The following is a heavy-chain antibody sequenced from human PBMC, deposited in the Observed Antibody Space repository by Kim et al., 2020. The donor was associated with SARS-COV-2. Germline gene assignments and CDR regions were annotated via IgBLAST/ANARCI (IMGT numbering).Heavy chain of an antibody. CDR2: ISYSGNS. J-gene: IGHJ4*02. CDR1: GGSISSGGKF. D-gene: IGHD2-2*01. Sequence: SETLSLTCSVSGGSISSGGKFWAWIRQHPGKGLEWIGYISYSGNSHYSPSLRSRVSISLQTSKNQFSLKLSSVTAADTAVYYCARGQPIDYWGEG. V-gene: IGHV4-31*03. CDR3: ARGQPIDY.